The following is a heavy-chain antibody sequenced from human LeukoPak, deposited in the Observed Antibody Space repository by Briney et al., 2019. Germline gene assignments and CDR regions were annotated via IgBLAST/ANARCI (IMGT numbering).Heavy chain of an antibody. CDR1: GFTFSNAW. CDR3: EGQGIVGPYYYYYMDV. D-gene: IGHD1-26*01. Sequence: PGGSLRLSCAASGFTFSNAWMSWVRQAPGKGLEWVGCIKSKTDGGTTDYAAPVKGRFTISRDDSKNTLYLQMNSLKTEDTAVYYCEGQGIVGPYYYYYMDVWGKGTTVTVSS. V-gene: IGHV3-15*01. J-gene: IGHJ6*03. CDR2: IKSKTDGGTT.